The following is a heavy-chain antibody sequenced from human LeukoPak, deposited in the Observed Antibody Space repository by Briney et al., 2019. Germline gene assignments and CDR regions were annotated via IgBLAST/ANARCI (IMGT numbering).Heavy chain of an antibody. J-gene: IGHJ4*02. D-gene: IGHD4-11*01. CDR1: GYTFTSYG. V-gene: IGHV1-18*01. Sequence: ASVKVSCKASGYTFTSYGISWVRQAPGQGLEWMGWISAYNGNTNYAQKLQGRVTMTTDTSTSTVYMELRSLRSDDTAVYYCARVRAGYSNYALFYWGQGTLVTVSS. CDR3: ARVRAGYSNYALFY. CDR2: ISAYNGNT.